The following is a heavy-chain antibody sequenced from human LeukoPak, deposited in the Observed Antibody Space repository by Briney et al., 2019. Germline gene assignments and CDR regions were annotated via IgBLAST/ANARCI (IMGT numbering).Heavy chain of an antibody. CDR1: GYSISSGYY. V-gene: IGHV4-38-2*02. J-gene: IGHJ4*02. CDR2: IYHSGST. Sequence: SETLSLTCTVSGYSISSGYYWGWIRQPPGKGLEWIGSIYHSGSTYYNPSLKSRVTISVDTSKNQFSLKLSSVTAADTAVYYCARSPPGFGLYYFDYWGQGTLVTVSS. D-gene: IGHD3-10*01. CDR3: ARSPPGFGLYYFDY.